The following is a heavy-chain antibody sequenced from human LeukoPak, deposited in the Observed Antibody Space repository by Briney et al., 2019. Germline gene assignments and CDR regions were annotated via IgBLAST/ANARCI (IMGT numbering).Heavy chain of an antibody. V-gene: IGHV4-59*08. J-gene: IGHJ3*02. Sequence: SETLSLTCTVSGGSISSYYWSWIRQPPGKGLEWIGYIYYSGSTNYNPSLKSRVTISVDTSKNQFSLKLSSVTAADTAVYYCARFPYYYDSSGSLDAFDIWGQGTMVTVSS. D-gene: IGHD3-22*01. CDR1: GGSISSYY. CDR2: IYYSGST. CDR3: ARFPYYYDSSGSLDAFDI.